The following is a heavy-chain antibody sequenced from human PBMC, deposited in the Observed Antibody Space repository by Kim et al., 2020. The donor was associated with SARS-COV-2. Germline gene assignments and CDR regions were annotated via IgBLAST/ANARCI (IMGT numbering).Heavy chain of an antibody. CDR3: VQSKEPPDGDYNYGIDV. CDR2: INAGNGNT. J-gene: IGHJ6*02. V-gene: IGHV1-3*01. CDR1: GYTFTTYA. Sequence: ASVKVSCKASGYTFTTYAMHWVRQAPGQRLEWMGWINAGNGNTNYSQNFQGRVTITRDTSASTAYMELSSLRSEDTAVYYCVQSKEPPDGDYNYGIDVWG. D-gene: IGHD1-1*01.